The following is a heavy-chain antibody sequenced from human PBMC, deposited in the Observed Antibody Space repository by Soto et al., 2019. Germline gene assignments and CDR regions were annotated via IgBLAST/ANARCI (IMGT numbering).Heavy chain of an antibody. Sequence: QLHLVQSGAVVKKPGASVTVSCSASGYPVTAYYMHWVRQAPGRGLEWMGGINPATGAAKYTQTFQGGVTMTGDTSTSTVFMELRGLRSEDPAVFYCARGGGVGVAGSAAFDMWGQGTLVTVSS. J-gene: IGHJ3*02. V-gene: IGHV1-2*02. CDR3: ARGGGVGVAGSAAFDM. D-gene: IGHD3-3*01. CDR1: GYPVTAYY. CDR2: INPATGAA.